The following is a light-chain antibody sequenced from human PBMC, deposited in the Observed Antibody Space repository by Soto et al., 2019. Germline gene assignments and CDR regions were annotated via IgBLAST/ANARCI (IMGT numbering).Light chain of an antibody. Sequence: AIRMTQSPSSFSASTGDRVTITCRASQGISSYLAWYQQKPGKAPKLLIYAASTLQSGVPSRFSGSGSGTDFTLTISILQSEDFAAYHCQQDSSYPHTFGQGTKVEIK. CDR1: QGISSY. V-gene: IGKV1-8*01. CDR2: AAS. J-gene: IGKJ1*01. CDR3: QQDSSYPHT.